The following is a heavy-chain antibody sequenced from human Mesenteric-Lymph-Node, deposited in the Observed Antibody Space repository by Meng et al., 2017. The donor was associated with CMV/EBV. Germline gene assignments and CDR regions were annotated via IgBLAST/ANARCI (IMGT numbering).Heavy chain of an antibody. D-gene: IGHD1-1*01. V-gene: IGHV1-2*06. CDR1: GYTFTGYY. Sequence: VQLVQSGAEVKKPGASVKVSCKASGYTFTGYYMHWWRQAPGQGLEWMGRINPNISDTNYAQKYQGRVTMTSDTSIITAYMMLISLISHDTTVFYCATKVSDHPFYSWGQGTLVTVSS. CDR2: INPNISDT. CDR3: ATKVSDHPFYS. J-gene: IGHJ5*01.